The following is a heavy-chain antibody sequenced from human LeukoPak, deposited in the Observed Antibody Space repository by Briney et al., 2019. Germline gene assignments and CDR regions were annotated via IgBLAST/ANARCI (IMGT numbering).Heavy chain of an antibody. CDR3: ARLSTLRSFDWLLWGDFDY. V-gene: IGHV4-59*08. CDR1: GGSISSYY. Sequence: SETLSLTCTVSGGSISSYYWSWIRQPPGKGLEWIGYIYYSGSTNYNPSLKSRVTISVDTSKNQFSLKLSSVTAADTAVYYCARLSTLRSFDWLLWGDFDYWGQGTLVTVSS. D-gene: IGHD3-9*01. CDR2: IYYSGST. J-gene: IGHJ4*02.